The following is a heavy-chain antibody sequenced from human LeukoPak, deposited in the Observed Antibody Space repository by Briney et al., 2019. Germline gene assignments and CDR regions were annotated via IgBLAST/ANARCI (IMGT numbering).Heavy chain of an antibody. CDR1: GYTFTSYD. D-gene: IGHD3-10*01. J-gene: IGHJ6*03. CDR3: ASWNYGSGSYSGYMDV. Sequence: ASVKVSCKASGYTFTSYDINWVRQATGQGLEWMGWMNPNSGNTGYAQKFQGRVTMTRNTSISTAYMELSSLRSEDTAVYYCASWNYGSGSYSGYMDVWGNGTTVTVSS. V-gene: IGHV1-8*01. CDR2: MNPNSGNT.